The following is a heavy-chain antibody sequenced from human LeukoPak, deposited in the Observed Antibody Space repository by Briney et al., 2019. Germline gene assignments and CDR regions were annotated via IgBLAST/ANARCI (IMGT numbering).Heavy chain of an antibody. CDR2: IIPIFGTA. Sequence: SVKVSCKASGGTFSSYAISWVRQAPGQGLEWMGGIIPIFGTANYAQKFQGRVTITTDESTSTAYMELSSLRSEDTAVYYCARARRSYYDSSGSRDFDYWGQGTLVTVSS. CDR3: ARARRSYYDSSGSRDFDY. D-gene: IGHD3-22*01. CDR1: GGTFSSYA. V-gene: IGHV1-69*05. J-gene: IGHJ4*02.